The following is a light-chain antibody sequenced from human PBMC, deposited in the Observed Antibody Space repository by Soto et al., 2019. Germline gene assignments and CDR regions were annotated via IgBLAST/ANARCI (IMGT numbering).Light chain of an antibody. CDR3: QQRSNWPVT. J-gene: IGKJ1*01. CDR1: QSVSSY. Sequence: EIVLTQSPATLSLSPGERATLSCRASQSVSSYLAWYQQKPGQAPNLLIYDASNSDTGIPARFSGSGSGTDFTLTISSLEPEDFAVYYCQQRSNWPVTFGQGTKVEIK. V-gene: IGKV3-11*01. CDR2: DAS.